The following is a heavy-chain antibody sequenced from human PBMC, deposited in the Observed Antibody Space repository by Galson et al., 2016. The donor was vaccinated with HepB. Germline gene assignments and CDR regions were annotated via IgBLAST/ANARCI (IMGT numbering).Heavy chain of an antibody. CDR2: LSHDGVTK. Sequence: SLRLSCAASEFTFNNCPLHWVRQAPGKGLEWVAVLSHDGVTKFYADSVRARLTISRDKSKTTVYPQMDGLSAEDTAVYYCAGEWELGGYFDYWRQGTLVTVSS. D-gene: IGHD1-26*01. J-gene: IGHJ4*02. V-gene: IGHV3-30-3*01. CDR3: AGEWELGGYFDY. CDR1: EFTFNNCP.